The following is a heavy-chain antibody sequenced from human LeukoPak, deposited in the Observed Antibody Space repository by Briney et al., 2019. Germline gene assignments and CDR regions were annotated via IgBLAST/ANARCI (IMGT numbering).Heavy chain of an antibody. Sequence: GGSLRLSCAASGFTFSSYWMSWVRQAPGKGLEWVANIKQDGSEKYYVDSVKGRFTISRDNAKNSLYLQMNSLRAEETAVYYGARALASSSTHSSSYYYGMDVWGQGTTVTVSS. CDR3: ARALASSSTHSSSYYYGMDV. D-gene: IGHD2-2*01. CDR2: IKQDGSEK. V-gene: IGHV3-7*05. J-gene: IGHJ6*02. CDR1: GFTFSSYW.